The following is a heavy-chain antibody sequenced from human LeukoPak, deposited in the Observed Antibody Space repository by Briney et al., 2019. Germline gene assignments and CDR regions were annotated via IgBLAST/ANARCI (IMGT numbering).Heavy chain of an antibody. D-gene: IGHD6-6*01. CDR3: ARLYRCQRYSSSTCWFDP. J-gene: IGHJ5*02. CDR2: IYYSGST. Sequence: SETLSLTCTVSGGSISSSSYYWGWIRQPPGKGLEWIGSIYYSGSTYYNPSLKSRVTISVDTSKNQFSLKLSSVTAADTAVYYCARLYRCQRYSSSTCWFDPWGQGTLVTVSS. V-gene: IGHV4-39*01. CDR1: GGSISSSSYY.